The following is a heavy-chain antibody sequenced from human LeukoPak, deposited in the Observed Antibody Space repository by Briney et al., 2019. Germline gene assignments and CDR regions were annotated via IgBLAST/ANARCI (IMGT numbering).Heavy chain of an antibody. V-gene: IGHV3-23*01. J-gene: IGHJ4*02. CDR3: AKDAAGPEY. CDR1: GFTFSSYG. CDR2: ISASGGDT. D-gene: IGHD6-13*01. Sequence: PGGSLRLSCAGSGFTFSSYGMHWVRQAPGKGLEWVSGISASGGDTWYPDSVKGRFTISRDNSKNTLFLQMNSLRLEDTAIYYCAKDAAGPEYWGQGTLVTVSS.